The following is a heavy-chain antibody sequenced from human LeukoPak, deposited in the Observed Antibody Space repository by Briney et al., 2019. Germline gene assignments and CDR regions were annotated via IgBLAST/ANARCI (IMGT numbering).Heavy chain of an antibody. CDR3: AHRGWRGYYFDY. CDR2: IYWDDDK. Sequence: SGPTLVQPTQPLTLTCTFSGFSLSTSGVGVGWIRQPPGKALEWLALIYWDDDKRYSPSRKSRLTITKDTSKNQVVLTMTNMDPVDTATYYCAHRGWRGYYFDYWGQGTLVTVSS. J-gene: IGHJ4*02. D-gene: IGHD6-19*01. V-gene: IGHV2-5*02. CDR1: GFSLSTSGVG.